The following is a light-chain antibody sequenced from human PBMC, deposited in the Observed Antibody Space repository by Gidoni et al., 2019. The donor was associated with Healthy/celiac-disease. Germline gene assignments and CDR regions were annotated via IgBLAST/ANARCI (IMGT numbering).Light chain of an antibody. CDR3: QQYGSSPPDT. V-gene: IGKV3-20*01. J-gene: IGKJ2*01. CDR2: GAS. CDR1: QSVSSSY. Sequence: IVLTQSPGTLSLSPGERATLSCRASQSVSSSYLAWYQQKPGQPPRRLIYGASSRATGIPDRCSGRGSGTDYTLTISRLEPEDDAVYYCQQYGSSPPDTFGQGTKLEIK.